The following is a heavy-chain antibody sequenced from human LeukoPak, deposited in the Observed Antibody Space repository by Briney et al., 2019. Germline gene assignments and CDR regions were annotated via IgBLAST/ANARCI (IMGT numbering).Heavy chain of an antibody. D-gene: IGHD4-17*01. V-gene: IGHV1-69*05. J-gene: IGHJ5*02. Sequence: SVKVSCETSGGTFNNSAVSWVRQAPGQGLEWLGGIMPLFGTAGYAQKFQGRVTITKDESTRTVYLELTSLTSDDTAVYYCARDVHGDYGSGWFDPWGQGTLVSVSS. CDR1: GGTFNNSA. CDR3: ARDVHGDYGSGWFDP. CDR2: IMPLFGTA.